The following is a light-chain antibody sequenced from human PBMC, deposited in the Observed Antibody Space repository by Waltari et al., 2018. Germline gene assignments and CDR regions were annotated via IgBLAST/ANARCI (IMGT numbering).Light chain of an antibody. V-gene: IGKV3-11*01. CDR3: QQRGNWPLT. CDR1: QSVSSF. J-gene: IGKJ4*01. CDR2: DAS. Sequence: EIVLTQSPATLSLSPGDRATLPCRASQSVSSFLAWYQQKPGQAPRLLIYDASNRATGIPARFSGSGSGTDFTLTISSLEPEDFAVYYCQQRGNWPLTFGGGTKVEIK.